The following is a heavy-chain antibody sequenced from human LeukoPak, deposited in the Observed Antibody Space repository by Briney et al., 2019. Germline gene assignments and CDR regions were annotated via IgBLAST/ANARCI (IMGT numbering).Heavy chain of an antibody. V-gene: IGHV1-24*01. CDR1: GYTLTELP. CDR3: ATLHCSSTSCYIYYYGMDV. J-gene: IGHJ6*02. D-gene: IGHD2-2*02. CDR2: FDPEDGET. Sequence: ASVKVSCKVSGYTLTELPMHWVRQAPGKGLEWMGGFDPEDGETIYAQKFQGRVTMTEDTSKDTAYMELSSLRSEDTAVYYCATLHCSSTSCYIYYYGMDVWGQGTTVTVSS.